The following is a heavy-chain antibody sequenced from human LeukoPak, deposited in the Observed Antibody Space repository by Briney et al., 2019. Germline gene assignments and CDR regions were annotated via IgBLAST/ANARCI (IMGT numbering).Heavy chain of an antibody. D-gene: IGHD1-26*01. Sequence: ASVKVSCKASGYTFSNYYLHWVRQAPGQGLEWMGLINPTAGNTYYAQRFQGRVTMTRNTSTSTVYMELSSLRFEDRAVYYCARADTIGGSYPYAFDIWGQGTMVTVSS. CDR2: INPTAGNT. CDR3: ARADTIGGSYPYAFDI. CDR1: GYTFSNYY. J-gene: IGHJ3*02. V-gene: IGHV1-46*01.